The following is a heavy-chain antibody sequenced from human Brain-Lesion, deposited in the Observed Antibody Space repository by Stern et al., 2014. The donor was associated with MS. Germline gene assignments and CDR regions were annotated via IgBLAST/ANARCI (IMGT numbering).Heavy chain of an antibody. CDR1: GGSISSGGYY. CDR3: ARGRVVPGFQYYATDV. Sequence: VQLVQSGPGLVKPSQTLSLSCTVSGGSISSGGYYWSWIRQPAGKGLEWIGRIFNSGSTSYNPSLKSRVTISIATSKNQVSLRLTSMTAADTAVYYCARGRVVPGFQYYATDVWGQGTTVIVSS. J-gene: IGHJ6*02. V-gene: IGHV4-61*02. D-gene: IGHD2-2*01. CDR2: IFNSGST.